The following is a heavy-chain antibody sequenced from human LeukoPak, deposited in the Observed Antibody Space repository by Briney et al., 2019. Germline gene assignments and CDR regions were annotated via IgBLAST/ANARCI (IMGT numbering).Heavy chain of an antibody. J-gene: IGHJ4*02. CDR2: IYYSGST. D-gene: IGHD5-18*01. Sequence: SETLSLTCTVSGGSISSSSYYWGWIRQPPGKGLEWIGYIYYSGSTNYNPSLKSRVTISVDTSKNQFSLKLSSVTAADTAVYYCARDSFHSSDYWGQGTLVTVSS. CDR1: GGSISSSSYY. V-gene: IGHV4-61*05. CDR3: ARDSFHSSDY.